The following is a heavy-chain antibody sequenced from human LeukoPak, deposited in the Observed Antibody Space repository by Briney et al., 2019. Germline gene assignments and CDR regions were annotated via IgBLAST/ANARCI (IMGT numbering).Heavy chain of an antibody. D-gene: IGHD5-24*01. Sequence: ASVKVSCKASGYTFTSYDINWVRQATGQGLEWMGRINPNSGGTNYAQKFQGRVTMTRDTSISTAYMELSRLRSDDTAVYYCAQMATMENVDYWGQGTLVTVSS. CDR2: INPNSGGT. CDR1: GYTFTSYD. V-gene: IGHV1-2*06. J-gene: IGHJ4*02. CDR3: AQMATMENVDY.